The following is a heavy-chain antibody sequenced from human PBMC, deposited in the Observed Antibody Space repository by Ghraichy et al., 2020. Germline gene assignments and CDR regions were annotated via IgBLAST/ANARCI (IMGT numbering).Heavy chain of an antibody. Sequence: GESLNISCKGSGYSFTSYWIGWVRQMPGKGLEWMGIIYPGDSDTRYSPSFQGQVTISADKSISTAYLQWSSLKASDTAMYYCARRHSSSSVRPHYYYYYGMDVWGQGTTVTVSS. J-gene: IGHJ6*02. D-gene: IGHD6-6*01. CDR3: ARRHSSSSVRPHYYYYYGMDV. V-gene: IGHV5-51*01. CDR1: GYSFTSYW. CDR2: IYPGDSDT.